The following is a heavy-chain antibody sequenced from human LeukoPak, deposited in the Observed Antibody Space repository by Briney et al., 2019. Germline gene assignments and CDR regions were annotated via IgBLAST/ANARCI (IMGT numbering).Heavy chain of an antibody. CDR1: GGSISTYY. D-gene: IGHD5-24*01. V-gene: IGHV4-59*08. CDR3: ARRRVEMPAIGESNWFDP. Sequence: SETLSLTCTVSGGSISTYYWNWIRQPPGKGLEWIGRIHYSGSTKYNPSLESRVTISLDTSKNQFSLYLNSVTAADTAVHFCARRRVEMPAIGESNWFDPWGQGSQVTVSS. CDR2: IHYSGST. J-gene: IGHJ5*02.